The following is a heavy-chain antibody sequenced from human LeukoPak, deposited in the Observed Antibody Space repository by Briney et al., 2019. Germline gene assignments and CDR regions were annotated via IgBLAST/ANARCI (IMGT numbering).Heavy chain of an antibody. V-gene: IGHV1-8*01. Sequence: GASVKVSCKASGYTFTSYDINWVQQATGQGLEWMGWMNPNSGNTGYAQKFQGRVTMTRNTSISTAYMELSSLRSEDTAVYYCARGSYYDSKLRAAFDIWGQGTMVTVSS. J-gene: IGHJ3*02. CDR3: ARGSYYDSKLRAAFDI. CDR1: GYTFTSYD. D-gene: IGHD3-22*01. CDR2: MNPNSGNT.